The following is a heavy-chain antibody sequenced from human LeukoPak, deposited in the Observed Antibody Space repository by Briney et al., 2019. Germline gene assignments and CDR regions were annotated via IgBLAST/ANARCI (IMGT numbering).Heavy chain of an antibody. CDR1: GFTFSSYG. V-gene: IGHV3-33*01. CDR3: ARDRIAVAGTENWFDP. D-gene: IGHD6-19*01. J-gene: IGHJ5*02. CDR2: IWYDGSNK. Sequence: PGASLRLSCAASGFTFSSYGMHWVRQAPGKGLEWVAVIWYDGSNKYYADSVKGRFTISRDNSKNTLYLQMNSLRAEDTAVYYCARDRIAVAGTENWFDPWGQGTLVTVSS.